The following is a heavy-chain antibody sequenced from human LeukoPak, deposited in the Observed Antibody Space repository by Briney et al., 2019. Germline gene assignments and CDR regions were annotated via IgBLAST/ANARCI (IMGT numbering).Heavy chain of an antibody. J-gene: IGHJ3*01. CDR3: ARVRLGRGVDDAFDV. Sequence: ASVKVSCKTSGYTFTAYYINWVRPAPGQGPERMGRMKPNSGGAQHARNLQGRVTMTRDTSIGTAYMELTSLRSDDTAVYYCARVRLGRGVDDAFDVWGQGTMVTLSS. V-gene: IGHV1-2*06. D-gene: IGHD3-10*01. CDR2: MKPNSGGA. CDR1: GYTFTAYY.